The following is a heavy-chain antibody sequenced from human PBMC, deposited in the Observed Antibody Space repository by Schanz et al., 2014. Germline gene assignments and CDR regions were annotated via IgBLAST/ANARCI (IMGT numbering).Heavy chain of an antibody. J-gene: IGHJ2*01. Sequence: QVHLLESGGDLVEPGGSLRLSCAASGFSFSDYYMSWIRQAPGKGLEWISFINTGSNYINYADSVKGRFTISRDNTKNSLFLQLNSLRADDTAVYYCARNRGSGRQNWYFDLWGRGTLVTVSS. D-gene: IGHD1-26*01. V-gene: IGHV3-11*03. CDR2: INTGSNYI. CDR1: GFSFSDYY. CDR3: ARNRGSGRQNWYFDL.